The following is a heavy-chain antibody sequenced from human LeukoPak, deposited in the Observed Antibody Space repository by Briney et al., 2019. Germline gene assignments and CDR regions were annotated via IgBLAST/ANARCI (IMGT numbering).Heavy chain of an antibody. J-gene: IGHJ3*02. Sequence: GGSLRLSCAASGFTLSSYSMNWVRQAPGKGLEWVSSISSSSSYIYYADSVKGRFTISRDNAKNSLYLQMNSLRAEDTAVYYCARVLWEDIVVVTAIRGAFDIWGQGTMVTVSS. CDR1: GFTLSSYS. CDR3: ARVLWEDIVVVTAIRGAFDI. D-gene: IGHD2-21*02. V-gene: IGHV3-21*01. CDR2: ISSSSSYI.